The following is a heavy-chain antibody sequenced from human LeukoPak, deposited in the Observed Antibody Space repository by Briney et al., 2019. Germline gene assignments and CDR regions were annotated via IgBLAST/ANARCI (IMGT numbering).Heavy chain of an antibody. D-gene: IGHD3-22*01. CDR3: ARDYYPPAPLLGTTLNWFDP. Sequence: GASVKVSCKASGYTFTSYGISWVRQAPGQGLEWMGWISAYNGNTNYAQKLQGRVTMTTDTSTSTAYMELRSLRSDDTAVYYCARDYYPPAPLLGTTLNWFDPWGQGTLVTVSS. J-gene: IGHJ5*02. V-gene: IGHV1-18*01. CDR2: ISAYNGNT. CDR1: GYTFTSYG.